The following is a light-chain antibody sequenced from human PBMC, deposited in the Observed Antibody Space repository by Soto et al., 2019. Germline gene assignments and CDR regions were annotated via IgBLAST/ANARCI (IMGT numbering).Light chain of an antibody. J-gene: IGLJ3*02. CDR3: QSYDTSLRAWV. V-gene: IGLV1-40*01. Sequence: QSVLTQPPSVSGAPGQRVTISCTGGSSNIGAGYDVHWYRQFPGTAPKLLVYGNNNRPSGLSDRFSASKSGSSASLAITGLQAEDEADYYCQSYDTSLRAWVFGGGTKLTVL. CDR2: GNN. CDR1: SSNIGAGYD.